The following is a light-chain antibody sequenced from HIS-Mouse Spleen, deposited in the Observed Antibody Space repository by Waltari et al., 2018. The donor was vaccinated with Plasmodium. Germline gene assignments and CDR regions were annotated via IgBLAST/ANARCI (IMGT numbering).Light chain of an antibody. CDR1: SSDVGSYNL. V-gene: IGLV2-23*03. CDR3: CSYAGSSTFV. CDR2: EGS. J-gene: IGLJ3*02. Sequence: QSALTQPASVSGSPGQSITISCTGTSSDVGSYNLVSWYQQHPGKAPKLMIYEGSKRPSGVSNRLSGAKSGNTASLTISGLQAEDDADYYCCSYAGSSTFVFGGGTKLTVL.